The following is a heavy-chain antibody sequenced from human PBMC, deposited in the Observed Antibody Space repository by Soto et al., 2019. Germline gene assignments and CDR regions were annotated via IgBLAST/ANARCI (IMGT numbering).Heavy chain of an antibody. CDR1: GGTFSSYT. CDR3: ATLRGGGRYYGAHY. CDR2: IIPILGIA. J-gene: IGHJ4*02. V-gene: IGHV1-69*02. D-gene: IGHD1-26*01. Sequence: QVQLVQSGAEVKKPGSSVKVSCKASGGTFSSYTISWVRQAPGQGLEWMGRIIPILGIANYAQKSQGRVTSTADKFTSTAYMELSSLSSEDTAVYYCATLRGGGRYYGAHYWGRGALVPVSS.